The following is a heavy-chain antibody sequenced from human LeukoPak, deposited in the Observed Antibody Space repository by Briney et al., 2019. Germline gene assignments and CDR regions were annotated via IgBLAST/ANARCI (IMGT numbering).Heavy chain of an antibody. V-gene: IGHV3-23*01. CDR2: ISGSGGST. Sequence: QSGGSLRLSCAASGFTFSSYAMSWVRRAPGKGLEWVSAISGSGGSTYYADSVKGRFTISRDNSKNTLYLQMNSLRAEDTAVYYCAKGGVWTAMIDYWGQGTLVTVSS. J-gene: IGHJ4*02. CDR1: GFTFSSYA. D-gene: IGHD5-18*01. CDR3: AKGGVWTAMIDY.